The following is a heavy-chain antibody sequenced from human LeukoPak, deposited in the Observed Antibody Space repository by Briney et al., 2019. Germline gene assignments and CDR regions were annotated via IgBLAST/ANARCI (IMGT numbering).Heavy chain of an antibody. CDR1: GGTFSSYA. V-gene: IGHV1-69*01. D-gene: IGHD3-16*02. Sequence: GSSVKVSCKASGGTFSSYAISWVRQAPGQGLEWMGGIIPIFGTANYAQKFQGRVTITADESTSTAYMEPSSLRSEDTAVYYCARDLRDDYVWGSYPLDYWGQGTLVTVSS. CDR2: IIPIFGTA. CDR3: ARDLRDDYVWGSYPLDY. J-gene: IGHJ4*02.